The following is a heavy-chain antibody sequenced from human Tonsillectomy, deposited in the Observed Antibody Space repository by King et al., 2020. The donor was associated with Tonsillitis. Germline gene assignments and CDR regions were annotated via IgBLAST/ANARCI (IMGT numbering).Heavy chain of an antibody. D-gene: IGHD1-26*01. Sequence: VQLVESGGGLVQPGGSLRLSCEASGFTVSSNYMSWVRQAPGKGLEWVSVLYSTVSTYYADSVKGRFTISRHTSKNTLYLEMSSLSAEDTAVYFCAREGYYPNDAFDIWGQGTVVTVSS. CDR3: AREGYYPNDAFDI. CDR2: LYSTVST. J-gene: IGHJ3*02. V-gene: IGHV3-53*04. CDR1: GFTVSSNY.